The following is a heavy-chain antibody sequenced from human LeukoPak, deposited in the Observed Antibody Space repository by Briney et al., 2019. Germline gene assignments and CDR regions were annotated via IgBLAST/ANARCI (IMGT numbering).Heavy chain of an antibody. CDR3: ARANARHDFWSGYPEDFDY. CDR2: IYASGTT. D-gene: IGHD3-3*01. V-gene: IGHV4-4*07. J-gene: IGHJ4*02. Sequence: SETLSLTCTVSGGSMNGFYWSWIRQPAGKGLEWIGRIYASGTTNYNPSLKSRVTLSLDTSKKQFSLKLRSVTAADTAVYYCARANARHDFWSGYPEDFDYWGQGTLVTVSS. CDR1: GGSMNGFY.